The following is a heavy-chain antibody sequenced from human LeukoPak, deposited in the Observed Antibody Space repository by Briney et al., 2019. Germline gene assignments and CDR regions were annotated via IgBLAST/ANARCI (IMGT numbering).Heavy chain of an antibody. CDR3: ARDRRCSGDSCYYFAY. V-gene: IGHV3-7*04. CDR1: GFPFGSYA. D-gene: IGHD2-15*01. Sequence: GGSLSLSCAASGFPFGSYAMSWVRQAPGKGKEWVANIKQGANEKNHVDSVKGRFTVCRDTGKNSLYMQADRLRAEDTAVYYCARDRRCSGDSCYYFAYWGQGTLVPVSS. J-gene: IGHJ4*02. CDR2: IKQGANEK.